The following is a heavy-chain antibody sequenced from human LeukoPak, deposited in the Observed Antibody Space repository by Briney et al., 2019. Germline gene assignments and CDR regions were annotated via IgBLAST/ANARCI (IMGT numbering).Heavy chain of an antibody. Sequence: GALRLSCAASGFTFSDYYMSWIRQAPGKGLEWVSYISSSGSTIYYADSVKGRFTISRDNAKNTVYLQMNSLRAEDTAVYYCARGATYAYYFDYWGQGILVTVSS. J-gene: IGHJ4*02. D-gene: IGHD4-17*01. CDR1: GFTFSDYY. V-gene: IGHV3-11*04. CDR3: ARGATYAYYFDY. CDR2: ISSSGSTI.